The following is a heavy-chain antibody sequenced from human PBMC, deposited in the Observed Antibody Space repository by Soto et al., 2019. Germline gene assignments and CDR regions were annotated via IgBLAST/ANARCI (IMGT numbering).Heavy chain of an antibody. CDR1: GFTFSSYW. CDR2: INSDGSST. J-gene: IGHJ4*02. Sequence: PGGSLRLSCAASGFTFSSYWMHWVRQAPGKGLEWVSRINSDGSSTSYADSVKGRFTISRDNANNTLYLQMNSLRAEDTAVYYCAKDKRPASSRRYYFDYWGQGTLVTVSS. D-gene: IGHD6-13*01. V-gene: IGHV3-74*01. CDR3: AKDKRPASSRRYYFDY.